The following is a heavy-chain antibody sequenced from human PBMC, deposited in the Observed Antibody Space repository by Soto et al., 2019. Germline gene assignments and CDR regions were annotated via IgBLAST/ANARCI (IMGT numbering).Heavy chain of an antibody. CDR1: GGSISSSNW. CDR3: ARESIAAAGNYGMDV. D-gene: IGHD6-13*01. CDR2: IYHSGST. V-gene: IGHV4-4*02. Sequence: SETLSLTCAVSGGSISSSNWWSWVRQPPGKGLEWIGEIYHSGSTNYNPSLKSRVTISVDKSKNQFSLKLSSVTAADTAVYYCARESIAAAGNYGMDVWGQGATVTVYS. J-gene: IGHJ6*02.